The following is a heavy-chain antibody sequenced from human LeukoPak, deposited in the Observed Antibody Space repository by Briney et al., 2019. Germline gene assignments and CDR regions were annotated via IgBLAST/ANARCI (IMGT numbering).Heavy chain of an antibody. D-gene: IGHD6-19*01. Sequence: ASVKVSCKVSGYTLTELSMHWVRQAPGKGLEWMGGFDPEDGETIYAQKFQGRVTMTEDTSTDTAYMELSSLRSEDTAVYYCATDLYPQWPSRVRTNAFDIWGQGTMVTVSS. CDR2: FDPEDGET. CDR1: GYTLTELS. J-gene: IGHJ3*02. V-gene: IGHV1-24*01. CDR3: ATDLYPQWPSRVRTNAFDI.